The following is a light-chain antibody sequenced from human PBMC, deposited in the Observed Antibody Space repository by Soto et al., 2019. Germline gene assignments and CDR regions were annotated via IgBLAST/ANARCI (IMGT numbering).Light chain of an antibody. Sequence: DIQMTQSPSTLSASVGDRVTITCRASQGISSWLAWYQQKPGKAPKLLIYDVSSLESGVPSRFSGSGSGTEFTLTISSLQPDDSATYYCQQYDTFWTFGQGTKVE. CDR3: QQYDTFWT. CDR1: QGISSW. J-gene: IGKJ1*01. CDR2: DVS. V-gene: IGKV1-5*01.